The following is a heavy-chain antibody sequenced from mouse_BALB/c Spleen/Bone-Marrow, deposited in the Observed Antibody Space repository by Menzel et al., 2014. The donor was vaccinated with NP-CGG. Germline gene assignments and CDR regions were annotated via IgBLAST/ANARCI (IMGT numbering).Heavy chain of an antibody. CDR3: TRQRNWDHYAMDY. V-gene: IGHV5-6*01. CDR2: ISSGGGYT. CDR1: GFTFSTYG. D-gene: IGHD4-1*01. J-gene: IGHJ4*01. Sequence: EVQRVESGGDLVKPGGSLKLSCAASGFTFSTYGMPWVRQTPDKRLEWVATISSGGGYTYYPDSVKGRFTISRDNANNTLYLQMSSLKSEDTAMYYCTRQRNWDHYAMDYWGQGTSVTASS.